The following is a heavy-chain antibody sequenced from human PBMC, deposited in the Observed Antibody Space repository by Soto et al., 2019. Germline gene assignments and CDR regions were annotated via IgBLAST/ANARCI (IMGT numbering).Heavy chain of an antibody. CDR2: ISAYNGNT. CDR1: GYTFTSYG. Sequence: QVQLVQSGAEVKKPGASVKVSCKASGYTFTSYGISWVRQAHGQGLEWMGWISAYNGNTNYAQKLQGRVTMTTDTSTSTAYMELRSLRSDDTAVYYCARDHRGVVVAATGFDYWGQGTLVTVSS. J-gene: IGHJ4*02. D-gene: IGHD2-15*01. V-gene: IGHV1-18*01. CDR3: ARDHRGVVVAATGFDY.